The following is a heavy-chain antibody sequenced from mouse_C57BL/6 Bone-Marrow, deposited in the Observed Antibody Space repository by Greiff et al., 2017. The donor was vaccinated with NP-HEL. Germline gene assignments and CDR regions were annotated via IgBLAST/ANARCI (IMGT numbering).Heavy chain of an antibody. CDR3: ARLYDYLWYFDV. Sequence: VQLQQPGAELVMPGASVKLSCKASGYTFTSYWMHWVKQRPGQGLEWIGEIDPSDSYTNYNQKFKGKSTLTVDKSSSTAYMQLSSLTSEDSAAYYCARLYDYLWYFDVWGTGTTVTVSS. V-gene: IGHV1-69*01. D-gene: IGHD2-4*01. J-gene: IGHJ1*03. CDR2: IDPSDSYT. CDR1: GYTFTSYW.